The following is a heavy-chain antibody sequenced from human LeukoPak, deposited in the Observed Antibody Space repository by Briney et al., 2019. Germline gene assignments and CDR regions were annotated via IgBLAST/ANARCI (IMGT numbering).Heavy chain of an antibody. J-gene: IGHJ4*02. CDR2: LSGTVGST. Sequence: GGSLRLSCAPSGFTCSSYAMSWVRQAPGGGLEWVSTLSGTVGSTYYADSVRGRFTISRDNSKNTLYLQMDSLRAEDTAVYYCAKARSGYYTDYYFDSWGQGTLVTVSS. CDR1: GFTCSSYA. CDR3: AKARSGYYTDYYFDS. V-gene: IGHV3-23*01. D-gene: IGHD3-3*01.